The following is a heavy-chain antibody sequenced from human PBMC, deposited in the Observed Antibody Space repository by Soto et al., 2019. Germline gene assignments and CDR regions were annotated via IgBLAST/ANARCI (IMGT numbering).Heavy chain of an antibody. CDR2: TNPNSGGT. Sequence: QVQLVQSGAEVKKPGASVKVSCKASGYTFTGYYMHWVRQAPGQGLEWMGGTNPNSGGTNYAPKFQGSVTMNRDTSISTADMELSRLRSDDTAVYYCARGGIAAAGKNWYFDLWGRGTLVTVSS. CDR1: GYTFTGYY. V-gene: IGHV1-2*02. J-gene: IGHJ2*01. CDR3: ARGGIAAAGKNWYFDL. D-gene: IGHD6-13*01.